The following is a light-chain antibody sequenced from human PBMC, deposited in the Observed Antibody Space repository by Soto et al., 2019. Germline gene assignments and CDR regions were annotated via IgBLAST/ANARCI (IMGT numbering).Light chain of an antibody. CDR3: QQYGSSPLYT. J-gene: IGKJ2*01. Sequence: EIVLTQSPGSLSLSPGERATLSCRASQSVTNYYLAWYQQKPGQAPRLLIYAASSRATGIPDRFSGSGSGTDFTLTIGRLEPEDFAVYYCQQYGSSPLYTFGQGTKLEIK. V-gene: IGKV3-20*01. CDR2: AAS. CDR1: QSVTNYY.